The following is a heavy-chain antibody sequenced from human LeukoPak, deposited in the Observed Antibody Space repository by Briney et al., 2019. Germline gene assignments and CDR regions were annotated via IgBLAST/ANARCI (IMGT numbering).Heavy chain of an antibody. CDR2: ISGSGDST. V-gene: IGHV3-23*01. CDR1: GLTFTKYD. Sequence: PGGSLRLSCAASGLTFTKYDMTWVRQAPGKGLEWVSSISGSGDSTYYADSVRGRFTLSRDNSKNTLYLQMNSLRVADTGVYYCAKPIRNTYYVFAYWGQGPLVTVSS. D-gene: IGHD2/OR15-2a*01. CDR3: AKPIRNTYYVFAY. J-gene: IGHJ4*02.